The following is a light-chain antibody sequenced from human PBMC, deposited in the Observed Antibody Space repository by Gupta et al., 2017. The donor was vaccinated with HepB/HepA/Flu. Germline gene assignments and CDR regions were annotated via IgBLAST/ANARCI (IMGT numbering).Light chain of an antibody. V-gene: IGLV2-14*03. CDR1: SSDVGAYNS. CDR2: DVN. J-gene: IGLJ2*01. CDR3: NSFTTSRTLV. Sequence: HSSPTQPASGSWSPGQPIPHPCTGTSSDVGAYNSVSWYQQHPGKAPKLILYDVNNRPSGVSDRFSGSKSGNTASLRISGLQGEDEADYYCNSFTTSRTLVFGGGTKVTVL.